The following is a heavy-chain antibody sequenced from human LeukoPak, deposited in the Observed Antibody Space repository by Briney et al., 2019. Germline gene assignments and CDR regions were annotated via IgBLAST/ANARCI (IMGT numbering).Heavy chain of an antibody. Sequence: SETLSLTCAVSGYSISSGYYWGWIRQPPGKGLEWIGSIYHSGSTYYNPSLKSRVTISVDTSKNQFSLKLSSVTAADTAVYYCAREPGGDNYYYYYYGMDVCGKGTTVTASS. CDR3: AREPGGDNYYYYYYGMDV. CDR1: GYSISSGYY. J-gene: IGHJ6*04. V-gene: IGHV4-38-2*02. D-gene: IGHD4-17*01. CDR2: IYHSGST.